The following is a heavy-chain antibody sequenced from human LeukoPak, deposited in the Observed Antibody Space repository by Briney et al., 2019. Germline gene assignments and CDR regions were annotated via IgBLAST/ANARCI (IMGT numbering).Heavy chain of an antibody. D-gene: IGHD3-10*01. CDR1: RFTFSSYA. J-gene: IGHJ4*02. CDR3: ARDLGIDYGSVDN. CDR2: ISSSSSTI. Sequence: GGSLRLSCAASRFTFSSYAMSWARQAPGKGLEWVSYISSSSSTIYYADSVKGRFTISRDNAKNSLYLQMNSLRAEDTAVYYCARDLGIDYGSVDNWSQGTLVTVSS. V-gene: IGHV3-48*04.